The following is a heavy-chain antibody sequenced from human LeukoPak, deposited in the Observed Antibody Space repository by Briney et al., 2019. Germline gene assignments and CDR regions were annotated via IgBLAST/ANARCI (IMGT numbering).Heavy chain of an antibody. V-gene: IGHV3-53*01. CDR3: ARLLPASRHYFDY. Sequence: QPGGSLRLSCAASGLTVSSDYMAWVRQAPGKGLEWISVIYGGGATYYADSVQGRFTISRDTSNNALYLQMISLRVEDTAVYHCARLLPASRHYFDYWGLGTLVTVPS. CDR1: GLTVSSDY. D-gene: IGHD6-6*01. J-gene: IGHJ4*02. CDR2: IYGGGAT.